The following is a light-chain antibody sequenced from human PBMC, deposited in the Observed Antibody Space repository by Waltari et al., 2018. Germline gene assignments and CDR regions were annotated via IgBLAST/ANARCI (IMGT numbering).Light chain of an antibody. CDR2: YDS. V-gene: IGLV3-21*04. CDR1: DIGRKT. CDR3: QVWDRGAHWV. Sequence: SYVLTQPPSVSVAPGKTARITCGGNDIGRKTVHWYQQRPGRAPLLVIYYDSDRPSGIPGGLSGSKSGNTATLTISRVEVGDEADYYCQVWDRGAHWVFGGGTKLTVL. J-gene: IGLJ3*02.